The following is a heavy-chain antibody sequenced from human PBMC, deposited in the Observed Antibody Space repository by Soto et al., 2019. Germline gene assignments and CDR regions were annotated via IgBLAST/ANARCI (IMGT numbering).Heavy chain of an antibody. CDR1: GFTFSSYA. D-gene: IGHD3-22*01. CDR3: AKDLGSSGYYAPYYFDY. Sequence: EVQLLESGGGLVQPGGSLRLSCAASGFTFSSYAMSWVRQAPGKGLEWVSAISGSGGSTYYADSVKGRFTISGDNSKNTLYLQMNSLRAEDTAVYYCAKDLGSSGYYAPYYFDYWGQGTLVTVSS. CDR2: ISGSGGST. V-gene: IGHV3-23*01. J-gene: IGHJ4*02.